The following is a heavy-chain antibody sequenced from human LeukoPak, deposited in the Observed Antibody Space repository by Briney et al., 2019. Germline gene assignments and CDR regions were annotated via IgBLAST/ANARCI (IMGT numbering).Heavy chain of an antibody. D-gene: IGHD2-15*01. CDR3: AKDIGGYCSGGSCYSGGAFDI. CDR1: GFTFSIYT. V-gene: IGHV3-43*01. CDR2: ISWDGGST. Sequence: PGGSLRLSCAASGFTFSIYTMHWVRQAPGKGLEWVSLISWDGGSTYYADSVKGRFTISRDNSKNSLYLQMNSLRTEDTALYYCAKDIGGYCSGGSCYSGGAFDIWGQGTMVTVSS. J-gene: IGHJ3*02.